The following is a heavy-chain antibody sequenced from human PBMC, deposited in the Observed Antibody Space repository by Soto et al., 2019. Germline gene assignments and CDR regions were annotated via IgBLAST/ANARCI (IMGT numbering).Heavy chain of an antibody. CDR2: IWYDGSNK. V-gene: IGHV3-33*01. Sequence: GGSLRLSCAASGFTFSSYGMHWVRQAPGKGLEWVAVIWYDGSNKYYADSVKGRFTISRDNTNESLYLQMNSLRAEDTAVYYCARDPAPVGYRGLDVWGQGTTVTVSS. J-gene: IGHJ6*02. CDR1: GFTFSSYG. CDR3: ARDPAPVGYRGLDV. D-gene: IGHD5-12*01.